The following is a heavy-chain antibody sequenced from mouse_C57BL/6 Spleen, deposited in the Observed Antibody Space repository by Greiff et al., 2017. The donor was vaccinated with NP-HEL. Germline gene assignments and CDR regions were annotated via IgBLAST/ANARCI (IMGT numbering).Heavy chain of an antibody. V-gene: IGHV5-17*01. CDR1: GFTFSDYG. CDR2: ISSGSSTI. J-gene: IGHJ2*01. Sequence: EVKLVESGGGLVKPGGSLKLSCAASGFTFSDYGMHWVRQAPEKGLEWVAYISSGSSTIYYTDTVKGRFTIYRDNAKNTQFLQMTSLRSEDTAMYYCAGRFFITTVVGMDYWGQGTTLTVSS. D-gene: IGHD1-1*01. CDR3: AGRFFITTVVGMDY.